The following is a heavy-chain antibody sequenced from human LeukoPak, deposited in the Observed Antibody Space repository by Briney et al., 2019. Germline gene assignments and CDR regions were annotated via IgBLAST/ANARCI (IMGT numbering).Heavy chain of an antibody. CDR3: ARVSSSWYPFDY. CDR2: INSDGSST. CDR1: GFTFSTYW. D-gene: IGHD6-13*01. V-gene: IGHV3-74*01. J-gene: IGHJ4*02. Sequence: GGSLRLSCAASGFTFSTYWMHWVRQAPGKGLVWVSLINSDGSSTNYADSVKGRFTISRDNAKNTLYLQMNSLRAEDTAVYYCARVSSSWYPFDYWGQGTLVTVSS.